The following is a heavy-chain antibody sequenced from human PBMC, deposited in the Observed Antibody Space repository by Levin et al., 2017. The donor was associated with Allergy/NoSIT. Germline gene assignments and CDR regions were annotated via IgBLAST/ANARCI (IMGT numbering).Heavy chain of an antibody. CDR3: ARGTRTTTDCSGGSCYYYYGMDV. Sequence: ASVKVSCKASGYTFTSYGISWVRQAPGQGLEWMGWISAYNGNTNYAQKLQGRVTMTTDTSTSTAYMELRSLRSDDTAVYYCARGTRTTTDCSGGSCYYYYGMDVWGQGTTVTVSS. J-gene: IGHJ6*02. V-gene: IGHV1-18*01. CDR2: ISAYNGNT. D-gene: IGHD2-15*01. CDR1: GYTFTSYG.